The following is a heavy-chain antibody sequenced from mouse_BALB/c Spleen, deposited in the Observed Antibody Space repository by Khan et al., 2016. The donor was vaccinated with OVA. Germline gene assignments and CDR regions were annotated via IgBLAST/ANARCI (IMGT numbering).Heavy chain of an antibody. J-gene: IGHJ3*01. V-gene: IGHV1-26*01. Sequence: EVQLQQSGPDLVKPGASVRISCKASGYSFTLYYLTWVKQSHGESLEWIGRVNPNNGDSAYNQKFKDRATLTVDKSSNTAYMDFRSLTSEDSAVYYCGRWYDFFASWGQGTLVTVSA. CDR3: GRWYDFFAS. D-gene: IGHD2-14*01. CDR1: GYSFTLYY. CDR2: VNPNNGDS.